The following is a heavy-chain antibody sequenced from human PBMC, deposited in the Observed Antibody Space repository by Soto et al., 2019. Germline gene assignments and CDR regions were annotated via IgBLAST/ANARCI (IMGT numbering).Heavy chain of an antibody. CDR3: ARGRGIGQDSRVGLFQH. Sequence: QVQLVESGGGVVQPGRSLRLSCAASGFTFSSYGMHWVRQAPGKGLEWVAVIWYDGSNKYYADSVKGRFTISRDNSKNTLYLQMNGLRAEGTAGYYCARGRGIGQDSRVGLFQHWGQGNLVTVSS. CDR2: IWYDGSNK. V-gene: IGHV3-33*01. CDR1: GFTFSSYG. J-gene: IGHJ1*01. D-gene: IGHD6-13*01.